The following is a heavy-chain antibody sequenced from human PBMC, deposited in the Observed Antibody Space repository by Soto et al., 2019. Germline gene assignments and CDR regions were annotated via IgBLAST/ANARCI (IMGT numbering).Heavy chain of an antibody. CDR2: ISSSGSTI. V-gene: IGHV3-11*01. J-gene: IGHJ4*02. CDR1: GFTFSDFY. CDR3: ARVHPSGYELDY. Sequence: GGPLGPSSATSGFTFSDFYISLFRLGPGKGLEWVSYISSSGSTIYYADAVKGRFTISRDNAKHSLILEMNSLRAEDMAVYYCARVHPSGYELDYWGLGTLVT. D-gene: IGHD5-12*01.